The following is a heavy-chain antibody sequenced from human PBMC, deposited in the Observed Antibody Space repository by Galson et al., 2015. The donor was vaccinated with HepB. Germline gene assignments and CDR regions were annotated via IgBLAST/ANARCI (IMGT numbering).Heavy chain of an antibody. Sequence: SLRLSCAASGFTFSSYAMHWVRQAPGKGLEWVAVIPYDGSNKYYADSVKGRFTISRDNSKNTLYLQMNSLRAEDTAVYYCASHKVVPAASQDYYYMDVWGKGTTVTVSS. CDR3: ASHKVVPAASQDYYYMDV. J-gene: IGHJ6*03. CDR1: GFTFSSYA. V-gene: IGHV3-30-3*01. D-gene: IGHD2-2*01. CDR2: IPYDGSNK.